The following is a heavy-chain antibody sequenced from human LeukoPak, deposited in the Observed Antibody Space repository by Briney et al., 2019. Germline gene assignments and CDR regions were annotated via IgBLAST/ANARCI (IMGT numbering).Heavy chain of an antibody. D-gene: IGHD6-13*01. V-gene: IGHV4-59*08. CDR1: GGSISSYY. CDR3: ARHGQQLFPYYFDY. J-gene: IGHJ4*02. Sequence: SETVSLTCTVSGGSISSYYWSWIRQPPGKGLEWIGYIYYSGSTNYNPSLKSRVIISVDTSKNQFSLKRSSVTAAGTAVYYCARHGQQLFPYYFDYWGQGTLVTVSS. CDR2: IYYSGST.